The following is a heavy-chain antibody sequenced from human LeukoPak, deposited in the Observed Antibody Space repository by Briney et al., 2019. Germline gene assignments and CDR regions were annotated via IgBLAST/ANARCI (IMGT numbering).Heavy chain of an antibody. V-gene: IGHV3-11*06. D-gene: IGHD3-22*01. Sequence: GGSLRLSCATSGSPFTDSPMNWVRQAPGKGLEWVSNIRTSTEGTNYAIYADSVKGRFTISRDNAKNSLYLQMNSLRDEDTAVYYCARWAHYDSSGSVVSLTSYWGQGTLVTVSS. CDR1: GSPFTDSP. J-gene: IGHJ4*02. CDR3: ARWAHYDSSGSVVSLTSY. CDR2: IRTST.